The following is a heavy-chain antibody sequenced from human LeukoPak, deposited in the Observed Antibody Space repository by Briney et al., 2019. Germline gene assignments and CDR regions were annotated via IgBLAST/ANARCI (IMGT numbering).Heavy chain of an antibody. CDR2: INHSGST. Sequence: KPSETLSLTCTVSGGSISSYYWSWIRQPAGKGLEWIGEINHSGSTNYNPSLKSRVTISVDTSKNQFSLKLSSVTAADTAVYYCASLLGGDFWSGSPSDYYYYMDVWGKGTTVTVSS. J-gene: IGHJ6*03. CDR3: ASLLGGDFWSGSPSDYYYYMDV. CDR1: GGSISSYY. D-gene: IGHD3-3*01. V-gene: IGHV4-34*01.